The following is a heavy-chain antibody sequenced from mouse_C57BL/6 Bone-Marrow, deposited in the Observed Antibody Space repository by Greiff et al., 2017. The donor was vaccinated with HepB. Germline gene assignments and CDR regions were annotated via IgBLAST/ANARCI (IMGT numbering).Heavy chain of an antibody. Sequence: EVKLVESGGGLVKPGESLTLSCAASGFTFSSYAMSWVRQTPEKRLEWVATISDGGSYTYYPDNVKGRFTISRDNAKNNLYLQMSHLKSEDTAMYYCARDPLYGGNAMDYWGQGTSVTVSS. V-gene: IGHV5-4*01. D-gene: IGHD1-1*02. CDR3: ARDPLYGGNAMDY. J-gene: IGHJ4*01. CDR2: ISDGGSYT. CDR1: GFTFSSYA.